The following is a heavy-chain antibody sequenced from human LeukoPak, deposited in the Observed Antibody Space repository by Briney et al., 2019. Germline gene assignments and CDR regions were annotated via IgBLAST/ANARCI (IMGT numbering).Heavy chain of an antibody. D-gene: IGHD3-22*01. Sequence: MSSETLSLTCTVSGGSISSYYWSWIRQPPGKGLEWIGYIYYSGSTNYNPSLKSRVTISVDTSKNQFSLKLSSVTAADTAVYYCARATYYYDSSGYLENWFDPWGQGTLVTVSS. CDR2: IYYSGST. V-gene: IGHV4-59*01. CDR1: GGSISSYY. CDR3: ARATYYYDSSGYLENWFDP. J-gene: IGHJ5*02.